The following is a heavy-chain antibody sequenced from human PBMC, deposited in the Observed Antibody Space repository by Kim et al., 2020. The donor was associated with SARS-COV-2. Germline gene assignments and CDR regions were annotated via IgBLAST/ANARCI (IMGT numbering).Heavy chain of an antibody. CDR3: ARDKSEPSMWFGELVSSGWGY. J-gene: IGHJ4*02. CDR1: GFTFSSYA. V-gene: IGHV3-30*04. Sequence: GGSLRLSCAASGFTFSSYAMHWVRQAPGKGLEWVAVISYDGSNKYYADSVKGRFTISRDNSKNTLYLQMNSLRAEDTAVYYCARDKSEPSMWFGELVSSGWGYWGQGTLVTVSS. D-gene: IGHD3-10*01. CDR2: ISYDGSNK.